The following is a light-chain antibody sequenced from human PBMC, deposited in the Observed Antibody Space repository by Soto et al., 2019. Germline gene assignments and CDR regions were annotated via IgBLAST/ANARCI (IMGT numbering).Light chain of an antibody. CDR1: RSDIGDSNF. CDR2: EVN. Sequence: LTQPASVSGSPGQSVTISCTGPRSDIGDSNFISWYQHSPGKAPRLLIYEVNNRPSGVSRRFSGSKAGNTASLTISGLLDDDEADYFCASFRSGTILVFGSGTKVTV. V-gene: IGLV2-14*01. CDR3: ASFRSGTILV. J-gene: IGLJ1*01.